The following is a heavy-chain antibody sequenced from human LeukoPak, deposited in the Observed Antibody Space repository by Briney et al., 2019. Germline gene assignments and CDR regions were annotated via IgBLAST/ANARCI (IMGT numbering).Heavy chain of an antibody. Sequence: ASVKVSCKASGYTFTSYGISWVRQAPGQGLEWMGWISAYNGNTNYAQKLQGRVTMTTDTSTSTAYMELRSLRSDDTAVYHCARDRGYYGSGSSPALYDYWGQGTLVTVSS. J-gene: IGHJ4*02. V-gene: IGHV1-18*04. CDR2: ISAYNGNT. CDR1: GYTFTSYG. CDR3: ARDRGYYGSGSSPALYDY. D-gene: IGHD3-10*01.